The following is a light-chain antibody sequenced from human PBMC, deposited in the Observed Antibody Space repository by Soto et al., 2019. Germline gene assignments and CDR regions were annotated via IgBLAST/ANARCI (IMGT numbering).Light chain of an antibody. Sequence: EIVMTQSPATLSLSPGDRATLSCRASQSVSRNLAWYQQKPGQAPRLLIYDASTRAADTPARFSGSGSGTKFTLSISSLQSEDFAVYYCQQYNNWPITFGQGTRLEIK. CDR2: DAS. CDR3: QQYNNWPIT. CDR1: QSVSRN. J-gene: IGKJ5*01. V-gene: IGKV3D-15*01.